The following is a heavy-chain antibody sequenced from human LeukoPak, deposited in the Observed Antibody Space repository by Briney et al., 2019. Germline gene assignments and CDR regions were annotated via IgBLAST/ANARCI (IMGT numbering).Heavy chain of an antibody. CDR2: FDPEDGET. CDR3: ATAGYYGSGSYYKRGYYFDY. Sequence: ATVNVSCKVSGYTLTELSMHWVRQAPGKGLEWMGGFDPEDGETIYAQKFQGRVTMTEDTSTDTAYMELSSLRSEDTAVYYCATAGYYGSGSYYKRGYYFDYWGQGTLVTVSS. CDR1: GYTLTELS. V-gene: IGHV1-24*01. J-gene: IGHJ4*02. D-gene: IGHD3-10*01.